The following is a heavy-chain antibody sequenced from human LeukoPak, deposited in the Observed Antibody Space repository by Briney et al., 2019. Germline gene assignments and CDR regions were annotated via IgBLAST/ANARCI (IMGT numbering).Heavy chain of an antibody. Sequence: SETLSLTCAVYGGSFSGYYWSWIRQPPGRGLEWIGEINHSGSTNYNPSLKSRVTISADTSKNQFSLRLSSVTAADTAVYYCARGLNNRKSGRRFDVFEIWGQGTMVTVSS. V-gene: IGHV4-34*01. CDR1: GGSFSGYY. J-gene: IGHJ3*02. D-gene: IGHD3-3*01. CDR2: INHSGST. CDR3: ARGLNNRKSGRRFDVFEI.